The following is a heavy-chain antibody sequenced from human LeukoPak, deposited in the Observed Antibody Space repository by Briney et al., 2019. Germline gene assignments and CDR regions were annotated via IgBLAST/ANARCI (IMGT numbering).Heavy chain of an antibody. CDR2: IRSKANSYAT. D-gene: IGHD3-10*01. Sequence: GGSLRLSCAASGFTFSGSAMHWVRQASGKGLEWVGRIRSKANSYATAYAASVKGRFTIPRDDSKNTAYLQMNSLKTEDTAVYYCTSSLYGSGSYPNYYYYYGMDVWGKGTTVTVSS. CDR1: GFTFSGSA. V-gene: IGHV3-73*01. CDR3: TSSLYGSGSYPNYYYYYGMDV. J-gene: IGHJ6*04.